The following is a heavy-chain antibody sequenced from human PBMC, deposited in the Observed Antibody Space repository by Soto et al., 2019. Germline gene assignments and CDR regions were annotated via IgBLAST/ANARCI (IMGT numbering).Heavy chain of an antibody. CDR1: GFTFSSYA. CDR2: ISGSGGSR. V-gene: IGHV3-23*01. J-gene: IGHJ4*02. Sequence: GGSLRLSCAASGFTFSSYAMSWVRQAPGKGLEWVSAISGSGGSRYYADSVKGRFTISRDNSKNTLYLQMNSLRAEDTAVYYCAKGVGNYITMIVVVIRFDYWGQGTLVTVSS. D-gene: IGHD3-22*01. CDR3: AKGVGNYITMIVVVIRFDY.